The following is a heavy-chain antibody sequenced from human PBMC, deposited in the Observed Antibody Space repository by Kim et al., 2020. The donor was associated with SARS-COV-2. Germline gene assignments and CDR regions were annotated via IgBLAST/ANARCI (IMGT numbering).Heavy chain of an antibody. Sequence: SVKVSCKASGGTFSSYAIGWVRQAPGQGLEWMGGIIPIFGTANYAQKFQGRVTITADESTSTAYMELSSLRSEDTAVYYCARGKGVGATRSYYYGMDVWGQGTTVTVSS. D-gene: IGHD1-26*01. CDR3: ARGKGVGATRSYYYGMDV. CDR1: GGTFSSYA. CDR2: IIPIFGTA. V-gene: IGHV1-69*13. J-gene: IGHJ6*02.